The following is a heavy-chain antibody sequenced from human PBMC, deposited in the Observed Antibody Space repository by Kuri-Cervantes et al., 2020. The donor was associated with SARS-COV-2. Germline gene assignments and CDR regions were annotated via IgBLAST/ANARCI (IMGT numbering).Heavy chain of an antibody. CDR3: ARPVVATIGSWFDP. Sequence: GGSLRLSCAASGFTFSSYGMHWVRQAPGKGLEWVAVIWYDGSNKYYADSVKGRFTISRDNSKNSLYLQMNSLRDEDTAVYYCARPVVATIGSWFDPWGQGTLVTVSS. CDR1: GFTFSSYG. V-gene: IGHV3-33*08. J-gene: IGHJ5*02. CDR2: IWYDGSNK. D-gene: IGHD5-12*01.